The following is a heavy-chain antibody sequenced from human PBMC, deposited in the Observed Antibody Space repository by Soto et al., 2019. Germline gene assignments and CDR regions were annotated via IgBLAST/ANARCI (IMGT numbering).Heavy chain of an antibody. CDR1: GHTFTGYY. CDR3: ARRSGYSYGNCMEV. V-gene: IGHV1-2*02. CDR2: INPNSGGT. Sequence: ASVKVSCKASGHTFTGYYMHWVRQAPGQGLEWMGWINPNSGGTNYTQKFQGRVTMTRDTSLSTPYMELSRLRSDDTPVYHCARRSGYSYGNCMEVWVRGTTVTVSS. J-gene: IGHJ6*02. D-gene: IGHD5-18*01.